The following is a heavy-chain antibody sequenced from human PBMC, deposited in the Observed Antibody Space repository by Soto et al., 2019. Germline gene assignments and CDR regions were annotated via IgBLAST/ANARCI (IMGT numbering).Heavy chain of an antibody. CDR3: ARLLGSGWGGFDP. CDR1: GGSISSTSYY. V-gene: IGHV4-39*01. CDR2: IYYSGTT. J-gene: IGHJ5*02. Sequence: QLQLQESGPGLVKPSETLSLTCTVSGGSISSTSYYWGWIRQPPGKGLEWIGSIYYSGTTYYNPSLNSRVTISVDTSKNQFSLKLTSVTAADTAVYFCARLLGSGWGGFDPWGPGTLVTVSS. D-gene: IGHD6-19*01.